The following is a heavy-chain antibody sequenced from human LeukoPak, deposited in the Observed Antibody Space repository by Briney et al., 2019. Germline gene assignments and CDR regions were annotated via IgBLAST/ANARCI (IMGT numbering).Heavy chain of an antibody. CDR1: GYPFSSYY. Sequence: ASVKVSCKGSGYPFSSYYMHWLGQAPGQGLEWMGWIDFSGGTKYAEKFRGRVTMSRDTSMATAYMELTSLTYDDTAVYYCARDLRFFDYWGQGTLVTVSS. J-gene: IGHJ4*02. CDR3: ARDLRFFDY. D-gene: IGHD3-3*01. V-gene: IGHV1-2*02. CDR2: IDFSGGT.